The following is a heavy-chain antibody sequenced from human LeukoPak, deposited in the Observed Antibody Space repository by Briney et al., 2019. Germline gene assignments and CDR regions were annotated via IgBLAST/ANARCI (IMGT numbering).Heavy chain of an antibody. Sequence: SETLSLTRTVSGYSISSGYYWGWIRQPPGKGLEWIGTIYHSGSTYYNPSLKSRVTISVDTSKNQSSLKLTSVTAADTAVYYCARVRGYCSSTICYRYYFDYWGQGTLVTVSS. D-gene: IGHD2-2*01. CDR1: GYSISSGYY. CDR2: IYHSGST. V-gene: IGHV4-38-2*02. J-gene: IGHJ4*02. CDR3: ARVRGYCSSTICYRYYFDY.